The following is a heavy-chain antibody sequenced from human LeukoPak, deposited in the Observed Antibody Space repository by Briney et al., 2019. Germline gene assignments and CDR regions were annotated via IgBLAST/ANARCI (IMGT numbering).Heavy chain of an antibody. D-gene: IGHD6-13*01. J-gene: IGHJ4*02. CDR3: ARVGAAAGTGDY. Sequence: GGSLRLSCVASGFTFTTYAMSWVRQAPGMGLEWVSTISNNGADTYYADSVKGRFTISRDNAKNSLYLQMNSLRAEDTAVYYCARVGAAAGTGDYWGQGTLVTVSS. CDR2: ISNNGADT. V-gene: IGHV3-21*01. CDR1: GFTFTTYA.